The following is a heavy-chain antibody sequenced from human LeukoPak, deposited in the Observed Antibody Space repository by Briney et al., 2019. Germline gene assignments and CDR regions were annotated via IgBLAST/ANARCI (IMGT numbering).Heavy chain of an antibody. CDR3: ARDTQDCSGGSCYDY. CDR2: FNPNSGGT. CDR1: GYTFTGYY. J-gene: IGHJ4*02. V-gene: IGHV1-2*02. Sequence: ASVKVSCKASGYTFTGYYMHWVRQAPGQGLEWMGWFNPNSGGTNYAQKFQGRVTMTRDTSISTAYMELSRLRSDDTAVYYCARDTQDCSGGSCYDYWGQGTLVTVSS. D-gene: IGHD2-15*01.